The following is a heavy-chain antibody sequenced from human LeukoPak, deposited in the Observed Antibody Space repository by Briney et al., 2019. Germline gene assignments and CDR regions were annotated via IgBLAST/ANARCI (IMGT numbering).Heavy chain of an antibody. J-gene: IGHJ4*02. CDR2: IYASGGT. V-gene: IGHV4-4*07. Sequence: SETLSLTCIVSGGSLSTYFWTWIRQPAGKGLEWIGRIYASGGTTHTPSLKSRVTMSVDTSKSQFSLKLSSVTAADTSVYYCARAVYDTSGYYIDYWGQGTLVTVSS. CDR1: GGSLSTYF. CDR3: ARAVYDTSGYYIDY. D-gene: IGHD3-22*01.